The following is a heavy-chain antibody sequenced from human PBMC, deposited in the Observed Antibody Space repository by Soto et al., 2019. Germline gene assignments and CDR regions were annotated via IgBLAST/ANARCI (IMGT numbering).Heavy chain of an antibody. D-gene: IGHD2-21*02. CDR3: AKGSYCGGDCYQYFDY. CDR2: ISGSGGST. V-gene: IGHV3-23*01. Sequence: GGSLRLSCAASGFTFSSYAVSWVRQAPGKGLEWVSAISGSGGSTYYADSVKGRFTISRDNSKNTLYLQMNSLRAEDTAVYYCAKGSYCGGDCYQYFDYWGQGTLVPVSS. CDR1: GFTFSSYA. J-gene: IGHJ4*02.